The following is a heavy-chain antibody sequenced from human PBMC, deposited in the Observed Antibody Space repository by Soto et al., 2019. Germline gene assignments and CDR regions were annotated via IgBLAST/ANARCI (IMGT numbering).Heavy chain of an antibody. CDR3: AKDRMSYNSVWDPFDV. CDR2: ISDTGDST. D-gene: IGHD3-10*01. V-gene: IGHV3-23*01. CDR1: GFTFSSYA. J-gene: IGHJ3*01. Sequence: VQLLESGGGLVQPGGSPRLSCAASGFTFSSYAMYWVRQAPGKGLEWVSSISDTGDSTYYADSVKGRFTISRDNSKKILYLHMNSPRAEDTAVYYCAKDRMSYNSVWDPFDVWGQGTLVTVSS.